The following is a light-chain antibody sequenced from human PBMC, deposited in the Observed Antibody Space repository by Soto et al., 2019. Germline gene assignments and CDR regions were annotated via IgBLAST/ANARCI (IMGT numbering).Light chain of an antibody. CDR1: QSVSSY. CDR3: QQGGT. CDR2: DAS. J-gene: IGKJ5*01. Sequence: EIVLTQSPATLSLSPGERATLSCRASQSVSSYLAWYQQKPGQAPRLLIYDASNRATGIPARFSGSGSGIDFTLTISSLEPKDFAVYYCQQGGTFGQGTRLEIK. V-gene: IGKV3-11*01.